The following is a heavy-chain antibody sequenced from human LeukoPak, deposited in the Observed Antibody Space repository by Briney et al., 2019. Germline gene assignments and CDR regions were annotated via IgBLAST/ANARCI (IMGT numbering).Heavy chain of an antibody. D-gene: IGHD3-22*01. Sequence: PGGSLRLSCAASGFTFSSYAMSWVRQAPGKGLEWVSAISGSGGSTYYADSVKGRLTISRDNSKNTLYLQMNSLRAEDTAVYYCAKDYYDSSGYYPIDYWGQGTLVTVSS. V-gene: IGHV3-23*01. CDR3: AKDYYDSSGYYPIDY. CDR1: GFTFSSYA. J-gene: IGHJ4*02. CDR2: ISGSGGST.